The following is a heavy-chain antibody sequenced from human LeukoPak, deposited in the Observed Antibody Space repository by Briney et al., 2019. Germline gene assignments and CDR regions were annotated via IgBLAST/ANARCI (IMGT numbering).Heavy chain of an antibody. CDR2: ISGSGDTT. D-gene: IGHD6-19*01. CDR3: AKDYSSSF. CDR1: SFTFKTFA. J-gene: IGHJ4*02. Sequence: GGSLRLSCIVSSFTFKTFAMSWVRQAPGKGLEWVAGISGSGDTTYYAESVKGRFTISRDNSKNMLYLQMGSLRAEDTAIYYCAKDYSSSFWGQGTLVTVSS. V-gene: IGHV3-23*01.